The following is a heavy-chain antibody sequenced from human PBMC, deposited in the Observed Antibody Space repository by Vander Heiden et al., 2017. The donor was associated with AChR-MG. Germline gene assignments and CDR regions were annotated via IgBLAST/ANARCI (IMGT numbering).Heavy chain of an antibody. V-gene: IGHV3-53*02. CDR1: GFTVSSNY. CDR2: IYSGGST. J-gene: IGHJ5*02. Sequence: EVQLVETGGGLIQPGGSLRLSCAASGFTVSSNYMRWVRQAPGKGLEWVSVIYSGGSTYYADSVKGRVTISRDNSKNTLYLQMNSLRAEDTAVYYCARDLGCSGGSCNGWFDPWGHVTLVTVSS. CDR3: ARDLGCSGGSCNGWFDP. D-gene: IGHD2-15*01.